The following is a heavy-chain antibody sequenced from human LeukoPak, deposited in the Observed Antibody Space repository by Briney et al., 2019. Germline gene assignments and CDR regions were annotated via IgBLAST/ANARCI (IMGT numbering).Heavy chain of an antibody. Sequence: GGSLRLSCAASGFTFSGYWMSWVRQAPGKGLEWVANIKQDGSEKYYVDSVKGRFTISRDNAKNSLYLQMNSLRAEDTAIYYCTRVGYIDEGIDYWGQGTLVTVSS. CDR1: GFTFSGYW. J-gene: IGHJ4*02. CDR3: TRVGYIDEGIDY. V-gene: IGHV3-7*04. CDR2: IKQDGSEK. D-gene: IGHD5-24*01.